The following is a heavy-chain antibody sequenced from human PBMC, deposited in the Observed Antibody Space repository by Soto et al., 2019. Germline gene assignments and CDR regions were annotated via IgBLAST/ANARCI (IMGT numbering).Heavy chain of an antibody. J-gene: IGHJ4*02. CDR1: GFTFSDYF. CDR2: SSDSGTFT. D-gene: IGHD1-1*01. Sequence: PGGSLRLSCAASGFTFSDYFMSWIRQAPGKGLEWLSYSSDSGTFTRYADSVKGRFSISRDNAKNSLYLQINSLRGEDTAIYYCARSGDNYNLLDYWGQGT. V-gene: IGHV3-11*06. CDR3: ARSGDNYNLLDY.